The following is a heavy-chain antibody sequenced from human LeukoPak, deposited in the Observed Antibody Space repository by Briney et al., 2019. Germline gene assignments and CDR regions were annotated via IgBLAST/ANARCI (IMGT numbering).Heavy chain of an antibody. J-gene: IGHJ4*02. Sequence: GGSLRLSCAASGFTFSDYYMGWIRQAPGKGLEWVSSISSSSSYIYYADSVKGRFTISRDNAKNSLYLQMNSLRAEDTAVYYCARDGLGYCSSTSCYTFDYWGQGTLVTVSS. CDR3: ARDGLGYCSSTSCYTFDY. V-gene: IGHV3-11*06. D-gene: IGHD2-2*02. CDR1: GFTFSDYY. CDR2: ISSSSSYI.